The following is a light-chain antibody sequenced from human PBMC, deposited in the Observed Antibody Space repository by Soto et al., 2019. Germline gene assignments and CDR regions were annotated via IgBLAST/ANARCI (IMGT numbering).Light chain of an antibody. J-gene: IGKJ1*01. CDR1: QSISSY. CDR2: AAS. V-gene: IGKV1-39*01. CDR3: QQSYSIPWT. Sequence: DIHMTQSPSSLSASVGDRVTITCRASQSISSYLNWYQQKPGKAPKVLIYAASSLQSGIPSRFSGSGSGTDFTLTISSLQPEDFATYYCQQSYSIPWTFGQGTKVDIK.